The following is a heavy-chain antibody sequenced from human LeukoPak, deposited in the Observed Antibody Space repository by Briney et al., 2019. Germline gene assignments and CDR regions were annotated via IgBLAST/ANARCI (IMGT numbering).Heavy chain of an antibody. D-gene: IGHD3-10*01. V-gene: IGHV3-7*01. Sequence: GGSLRLSCAASGFTFSSYWMSWVRQAPGKGLEWVANIKQDGSEKYYADSVKGRFTISRDNAKNSLHLQVNSLRAEDTAVYYCVRERFHGSGAPKFDFWGQGTLVTVSS. CDR1: GFTFSSYW. J-gene: IGHJ4*02. CDR2: IKQDGSEK. CDR3: VRERFHGSGAPKFDF.